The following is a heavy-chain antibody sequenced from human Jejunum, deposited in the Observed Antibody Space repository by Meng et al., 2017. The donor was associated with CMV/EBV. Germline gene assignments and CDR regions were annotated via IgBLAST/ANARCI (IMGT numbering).Heavy chain of an antibody. J-gene: IGHJ4*02. CDR1: GFNLDDYA. Sequence: AASGFNLDDYAMHWVRQAPGKGLEWVSGITPNSGIKEYADSVKGRFTISRDNAKNSLYMEMNSLRGEDTALYYCARRADGWYYFDYWGRGSLVTVSS. V-gene: IGHV3-9*01. CDR3: ARRADGWYYFDY. CDR2: ITPNSGIK. D-gene: IGHD6-19*01.